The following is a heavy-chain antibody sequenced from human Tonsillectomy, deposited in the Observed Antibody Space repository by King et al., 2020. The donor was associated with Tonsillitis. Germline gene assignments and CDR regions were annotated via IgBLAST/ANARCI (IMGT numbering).Heavy chain of an antibody. D-gene: IGHD5-24*01. CDR2: IYWNDDK. CDR3: PHREMATMGFDY. V-gene: IGHV2-5*01. J-gene: IGHJ4*02. Sequence: ITLKESGPTLVKPTQTLTLTCTFSGFSLSTSGVNVGWIRQPPGKALEWLALIYWNDDKRYSPSLKRRLTITKDTSKNQVVLTMTNMDPVDTATYYCPHREMATMGFDYWGQGTLVTVSS. CDR1: GFSLSTSGVN.